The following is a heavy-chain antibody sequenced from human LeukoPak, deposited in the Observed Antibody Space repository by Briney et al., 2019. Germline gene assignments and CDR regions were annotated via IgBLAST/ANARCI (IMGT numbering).Heavy chain of an antibody. Sequence: QPGGSLRLSCAASGFTFSSYAVSWVRQAPGKGLEWVSAISGSGGSTYYADSVKGRFTISRDNSKNTLYLQMSSLRAEDTAVYYCANSLGPTPSYWGQGTLVTVSS. CDR3: ANSLGPTPSY. D-gene: IGHD7-27*01. V-gene: IGHV3-23*01. CDR1: GFTFSSYA. CDR2: ISGSGGST. J-gene: IGHJ4*02.